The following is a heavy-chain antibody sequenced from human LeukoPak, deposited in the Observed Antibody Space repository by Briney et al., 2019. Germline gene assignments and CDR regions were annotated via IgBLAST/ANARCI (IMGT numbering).Heavy chain of an antibody. D-gene: IGHD6-13*01. CDR2: VYYSGST. V-gene: IGHV4-59*01. Sequence: SETLSLTCTVSGGSISSYYWSWIRQPPGKGLEWIAYVYYSGSTNYNPSLKSRVTISVDTSKNQFSLKLSSVTAADTAVYYCATGIAPNWFDPWGQGTLVTVSS. CDR3: ATGIAPNWFDP. J-gene: IGHJ5*02. CDR1: GGSISSYY.